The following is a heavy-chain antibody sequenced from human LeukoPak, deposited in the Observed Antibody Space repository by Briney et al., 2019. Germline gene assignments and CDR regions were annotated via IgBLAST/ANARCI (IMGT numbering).Heavy chain of an antibody. Sequence: PGGSLRLSCAASGFTFSNYAISWVRQAPGKGLEWVSAITDSGGGTYYADSVKGRFTISRDNSENTLYLQMHSLRAEDTAVYYCAKHLNGTKSSDYWGQGALVTVSS. CDR2: ITDSGGGT. J-gene: IGHJ4*02. CDR1: GFTFSNYA. V-gene: IGHV3-23*01. D-gene: IGHD1-7*01. CDR3: AKHLNGTKSSDY.